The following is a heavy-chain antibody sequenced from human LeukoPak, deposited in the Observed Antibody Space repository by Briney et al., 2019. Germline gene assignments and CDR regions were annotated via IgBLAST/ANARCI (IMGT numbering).Heavy chain of an antibody. D-gene: IGHD2-15*01. CDR1: GGTFRNYG. Sequence: ASVKVSCKTSGGTFRNYGFTWVRQAPGQGLEWMGGIIPIFGTGKYAQKFQGRVTVIADEFTSTAYMELSSLRSEDTAVYYCASRYRSGGSCFSRDYYYYYMDVWGKGTTVTVSS. V-gene: IGHV1-69*13. J-gene: IGHJ6*03. CDR3: ASRYRSGGSCFSRDYYYYYMDV. CDR2: IIPIFGTG.